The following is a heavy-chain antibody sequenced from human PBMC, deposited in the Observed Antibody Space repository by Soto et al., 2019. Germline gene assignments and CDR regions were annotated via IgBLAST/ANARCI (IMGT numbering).Heavy chain of an antibody. CDR1: GGTFSSYA. CDR3: ARPVKSVVEHAFDI. Sequence: QVQLVQSGAEVKKPGSSVKVSCKASGGTFSSYAISWLRQAPGQGLEWMGGIIPIFGTANYAQKFQGRVTITADESTSTDYMELSSLRSEDTAVYYCARPVKSVVEHAFDIWGQGTMVTVSS. V-gene: IGHV1-69*12. J-gene: IGHJ3*02. D-gene: IGHD4-4*01. CDR2: IIPIFGTA.